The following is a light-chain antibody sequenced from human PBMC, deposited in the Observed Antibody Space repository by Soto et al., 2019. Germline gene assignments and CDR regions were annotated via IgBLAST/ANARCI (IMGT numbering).Light chain of an antibody. J-gene: IGLJ2*01. CDR3: VSYAGSNKYVL. CDR2: EVS. Sequence: QSAPAQPPSAPGSPGQSVTISCTGTSSDVGANNFVSWYQHHPGKAPKLLIYEVSKRPSGVPDRFSGSKSGNTASLTVSGLQAEDEAHYFCVSYAGSNKYVLFGGGTQLTVL. CDR1: SSDVGANNF. V-gene: IGLV2-8*01.